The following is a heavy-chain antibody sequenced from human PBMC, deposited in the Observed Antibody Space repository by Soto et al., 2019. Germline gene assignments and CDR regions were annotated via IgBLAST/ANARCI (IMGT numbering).Heavy chain of an antibody. J-gene: IGHJ4*02. CDR3: AREEDTAMVK. D-gene: IGHD5-18*01. V-gene: IGHV4-31*03. Sequence: SETLSLTCTVSGGSISSGGYYWSWIRQHPGKGLEWIGHIYYSGSTYYNPSLKSRVTISVDTSKNQFSLKLSSVTAADTAVYYCAREEDTAMVKWGQGALVTVSS. CDR2: IYYSGST. CDR1: GGSISSGGYY.